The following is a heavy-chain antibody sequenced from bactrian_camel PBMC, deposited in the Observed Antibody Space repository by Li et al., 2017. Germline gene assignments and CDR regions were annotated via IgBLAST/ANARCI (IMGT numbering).Heavy chain of an antibody. V-gene: IGHV3S53*01. Sequence: HVQLVESGGGSVQAGGALRLSCTVSEHIHNYCLAWFRQAPGKEREEVARINNYSKTTYAASLKGLFRISKDNAKNTLYLQMNSLKPEDTAMYYCRLRLTKFDRPYEACAEFGYWGQGTQVTVS. CDR2: INNYSKT. J-gene: IGHJ6*01. D-gene: IGHD4*01. CDR1: EHIHNYC. CDR3: RLRLTKFDRPYEACAEFGY.